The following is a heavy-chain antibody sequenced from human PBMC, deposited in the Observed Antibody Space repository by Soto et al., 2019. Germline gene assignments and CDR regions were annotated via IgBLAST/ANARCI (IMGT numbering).Heavy chain of an antibody. D-gene: IGHD3-10*01. Sequence: KPSETLSLTCAVYGGSFSGYYWSWIRQPPGKGLEWIGEVNHSGSTNYNPSLKSRVTISVDTSKNQFSLKLSSVTAADTAVYYCARGRHGTLWFGELFVYWGQGTLVTGSS. CDR3: ARGRHGTLWFGELFVY. J-gene: IGHJ4*02. CDR1: GGSFSGYY. V-gene: IGHV4-34*01. CDR2: VNHSGST.